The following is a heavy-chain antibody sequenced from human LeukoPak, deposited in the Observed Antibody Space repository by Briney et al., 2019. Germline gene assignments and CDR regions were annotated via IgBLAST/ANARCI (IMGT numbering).Heavy chain of an antibody. CDR1: GFSCNNYA. CDR3: GKDPNGDWVVAHDM. V-gene: IGHV3-23*01. D-gene: IGHD2-21*01. J-gene: IGHJ3*02. CDR2: ISGSGTGK. Sequence: AGGSLTLYCEGCGFSCNNYAMSRLRQAPGKGPEWVSGISGSGTGKHYADSVKGRFIISRDSSKNTVFLQMNSLRVEDTALYYCGKDPNGDWVVAHDMWGQGTMVTDSS.